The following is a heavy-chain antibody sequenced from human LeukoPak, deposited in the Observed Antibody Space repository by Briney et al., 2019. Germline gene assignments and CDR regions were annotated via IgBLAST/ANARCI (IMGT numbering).Heavy chain of an antibody. V-gene: IGHV3-48*02. CDR1: GFTFGSYS. D-gene: IGHD2-21*02. Sequence: GGSLRLSCVASGFTFGSYSMNWVRQAPGKGLEWVSYISSGSSIMYYADSVKGRFSISRDNAKNSLFLRMDSLRDDDTAVYYCARSHCSGGDCYGLDYWGQGTLVTVSS. J-gene: IGHJ4*02. CDR2: ISSGSSIM. CDR3: ARSHCSGGDCYGLDY.